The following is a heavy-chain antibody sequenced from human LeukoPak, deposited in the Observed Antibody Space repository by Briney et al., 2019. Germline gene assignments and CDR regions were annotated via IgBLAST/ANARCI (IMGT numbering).Heavy chain of an antibody. D-gene: IGHD3-3*01. Sequence: SETLSLTCTVSGGSISSGSYYWSWIRQPAGKGLEWIGRIYTSGSTNYNPSLKSRVTISVDTFKNQFSLKLSSVTAADTAVYYCARASIFGVVIWGHWFDPWGQGTLVTVSS. CDR2: IYTSGST. CDR1: GGSISSGSYY. V-gene: IGHV4-61*02. J-gene: IGHJ5*02. CDR3: ARASIFGVVIWGHWFDP.